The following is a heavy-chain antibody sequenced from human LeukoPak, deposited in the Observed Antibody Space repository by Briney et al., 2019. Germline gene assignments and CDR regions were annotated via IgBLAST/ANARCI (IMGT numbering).Heavy chain of an antibody. V-gene: IGHV4-59*08. CDR3: ARHGPRVEMATTRYDWFDP. CDR2: IYHSGST. CDR1: GGSISNYW. J-gene: IGHJ5*02. Sequence: SETLSLTCTVSGGSISNYWWSWIRQPPGKGLEWIGYIYHSGSTNQNPSLKSRVTISVDTSKNQFALKLSSVTAADTAVYYCARHGPRVEMATTRYDWFDPWGQGTLVTVSS. D-gene: IGHD5-24*01.